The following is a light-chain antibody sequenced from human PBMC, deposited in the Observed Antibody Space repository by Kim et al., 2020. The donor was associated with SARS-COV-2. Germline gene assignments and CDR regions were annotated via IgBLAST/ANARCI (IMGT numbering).Light chain of an antibody. Sequence: LGQTVTITCKGDSLRGYYASWFRQKSGQAPILVIYGDKNRPSGIPDRFSGSGSGNTASLTITGAQAEDEADYYCNSRDSSGNHVLFGGGTQLTVL. J-gene: IGLJ3*02. CDR2: GDK. V-gene: IGLV3-19*01. CDR1: SLRGYY. CDR3: NSRDSSGNHVL.